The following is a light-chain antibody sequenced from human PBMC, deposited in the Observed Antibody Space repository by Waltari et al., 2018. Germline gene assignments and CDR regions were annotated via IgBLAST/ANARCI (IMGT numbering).Light chain of an antibody. J-gene: IGKJ2*01. Sequence: EIVMTQSPATLSVSPGDTAALSCRASQTIKSDLAWYQQKPGQPPRLLIYDASTRATGFPARFSGTGSGTDFTLTISSLQSEDFAVYYCQQYNNWPQTFGQGTKLEIK. V-gene: IGKV3-15*01. CDR3: QQYNNWPQT. CDR1: QTIKSD. CDR2: DAS.